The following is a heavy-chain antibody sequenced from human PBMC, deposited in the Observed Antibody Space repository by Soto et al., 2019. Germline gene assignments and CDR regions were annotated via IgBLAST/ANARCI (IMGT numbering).Heavy chain of an antibody. CDR2: ISAYNGNT. V-gene: IGHV1-18*01. CDR1: GYTFTSYG. CDR3: ARVRDPNYYYYYGMDV. Sequence: QVQLVQSGAEVKKPGASVKVSCKASGYTFTSYGISWVRQAPGQGLEWMGWISAYNGNTNYAQKLQGRVTMTTDTSTSTAYMELRSLRSDDTAVYYCARVRDPNYYYYYGMDVWGQGTTVTVS. J-gene: IGHJ6*02.